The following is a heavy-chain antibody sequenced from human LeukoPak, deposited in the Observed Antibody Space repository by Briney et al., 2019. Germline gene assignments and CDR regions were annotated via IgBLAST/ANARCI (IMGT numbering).Heavy chain of an antibody. CDR2: ISGSGGST. V-gene: IGHV3-23*01. D-gene: IGHD1-26*01. CDR1: GFTFSSYA. J-gene: IGHJ4*02. CDR3: ASLTKGGELPYYSLDY. Sequence: GGSLRLSCAASGFTFSSYAMSWVRQAPGKGLEWVSAISGSGGSTYYADSVKGRFTISRDNSKNTLYLQMNSLRAEDTAVYYCASLTKGGELPYYSLDYWGQGTLVTVSS.